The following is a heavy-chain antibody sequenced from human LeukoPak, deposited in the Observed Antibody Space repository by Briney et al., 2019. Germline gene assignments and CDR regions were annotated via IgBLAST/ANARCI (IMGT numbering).Heavy chain of an antibody. CDR1: GYTFTGYY. CDR3: ARAGYSSSWSYYYGMDV. CDR2: INPNSGGT. D-gene: IGHD6-13*01. V-gene: IGHV1-2*02. J-gene: IGHJ6*02. Sequence: GASVKVSCKASGYTFTGYYMHWVRQAPGQGLEWMGWINPNSGGTNYAQKFQGRVTMTRDTSISTAYMELSRLRSDDTAVYYCARAGYSSSWSYYYGMDVWGQGTTVTVSS.